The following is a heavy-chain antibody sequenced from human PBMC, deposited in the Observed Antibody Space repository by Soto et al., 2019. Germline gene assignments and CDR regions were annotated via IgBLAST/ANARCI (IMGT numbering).Heavy chain of an antibody. D-gene: IGHD2-15*01. Sequence: SETLSLTCTVSGGSISSSSYFWGWIRQPPGKGLEWIGSIYYSGSTYYNPSLKSRVTISVDTSKNQFSLKLSSVTAADTAVYYCARHTPAISISDHWGQGTLVTVSS. CDR2: IYYSGST. CDR3: ARHTPAISISDH. V-gene: IGHV4-39*01. CDR1: GGSISSSSYF. J-gene: IGHJ4*02.